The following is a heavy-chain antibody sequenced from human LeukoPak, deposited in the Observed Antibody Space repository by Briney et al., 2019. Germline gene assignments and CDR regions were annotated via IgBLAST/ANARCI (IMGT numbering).Heavy chain of an antibody. CDR3: ARGLGTGELLFYYMDV. Sequence: SETLSLTCAVYGGSFSGYYWSWIRQPPGKGLEWIGEINHSGSTNYNPSLKRRVTISVDTSKNQFSLKLSSVTAADTAVYYCARGLGTGELLFYYMDVWGKGTTVTVSS. J-gene: IGHJ6*03. CDR2: INHSGST. D-gene: IGHD3-10*01. V-gene: IGHV4-34*01. CDR1: GGSFSGYY.